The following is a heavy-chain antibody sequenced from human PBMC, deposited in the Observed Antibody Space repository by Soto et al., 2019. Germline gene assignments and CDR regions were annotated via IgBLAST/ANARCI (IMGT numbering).Heavy chain of an antibody. D-gene: IGHD5-18*01. CDR3: VRGIQGWRYGGCDI. CDR1: GFRFTNYC. J-gene: IGHJ3*02. CDR2: IKQEGSAQ. V-gene: IGHV3-7*04. Sequence: EVQLVESGGGLVQPGGSLRLSCAASGFRFTNYCMTWVRQAPGKGLEWVAKIKQEGSAQYYVDSARGRFTISRDNAKNARGVQMSRLRAEDTGVYYCVRGIQGWRYGGCDIWGEGRMVTVSS.